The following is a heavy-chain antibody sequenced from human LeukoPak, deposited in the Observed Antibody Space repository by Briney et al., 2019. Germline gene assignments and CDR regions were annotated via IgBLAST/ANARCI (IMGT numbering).Heavy chain of an antibody. D-gene: IGHD2-8*02. CDR2: INPSGTNT. CDR3: AREESGGYFDF. V-gene: IGHV1-46*01. Sequence: GASVKVSCKASGYTFTSYYMHGVRQAPGQGLEWMGLINPSGTNTNYARKFRGRVTMTRDTSTSTVYMDLSSLRSEDTAMYFCAREESGGYFDFWGQGTLVTVSS. CDR1: GYTFTSYY. J-gene: IGHJ4*02.